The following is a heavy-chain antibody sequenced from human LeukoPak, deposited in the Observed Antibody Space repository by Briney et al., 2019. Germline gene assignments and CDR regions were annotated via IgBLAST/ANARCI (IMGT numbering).Heavy chain of an antibody. J-gene: IGHJ5*02. CDR1: GGSISSYY. V-gene: IGHV4-59*08. CDR3: ARLGWYCSSTSCSNNWFDP. CDR2: IYYSGST. D-gene: IGHD2-2*01. Sequence: SETLSLTCTVSGGSISSYYWSWIRQPPGKGLEWIGYIYYSGSTNYNPSLKSRVTISVDTSKNQFSLKLSSVTAADTAVYYCARLGWYCSSTSCSNNWFDPWGQGTLVAVSS.